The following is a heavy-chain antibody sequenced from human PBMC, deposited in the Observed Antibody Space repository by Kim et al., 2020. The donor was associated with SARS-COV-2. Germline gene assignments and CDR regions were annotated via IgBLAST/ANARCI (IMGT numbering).Heavy chain of an antibody. Sequence: SVEGRCTSARDNSKNALYLQMNSLRAEDTSVYYCATLGYCSGGSGYFDYWGQGTLVTVSS. V-gene: IGHV3-30*10. J-gene: IGHJ4*02. D-gene: IGHD2-15*01. CDR3: ATLGYCSGGSGYFDY.